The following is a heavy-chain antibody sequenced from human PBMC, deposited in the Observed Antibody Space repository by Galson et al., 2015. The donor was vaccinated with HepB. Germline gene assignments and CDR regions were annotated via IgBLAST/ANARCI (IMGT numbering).Heavy chain of an antibody. V-gene: IGHV3-21*01. CDR2: ISSSSSYI. CDR3: ARDRGPYCSSTSCYHYYYMDV. D-gene: IGHD2-2*01. Sequence: SLRLSCAASGFTFSSYSMNWVRQAPGKGLEWVSSISSSSSYIYYADSVKGRFTISRDNAKNSLYLQMNSLRAEDTAVYYCARDRGPYCSSTSCYHYYYMDVWGKGTTVTVSS. CDR1: GFTFSSYS. J-gene: IGHJ6*03.